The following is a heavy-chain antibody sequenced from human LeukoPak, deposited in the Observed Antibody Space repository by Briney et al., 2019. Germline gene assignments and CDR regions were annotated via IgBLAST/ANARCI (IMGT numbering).Heavy chain of an antibody. CDR2: SDPEDGEA. CDR1: GSTLSDLC. CDR3: LTGRARLFWYFDL. Sequence: ASVKVSCKVSGSTLSDLCIHWVRQAPGKGLEYVGGSDPEDGEAFHAQNFQGRVTMTEDTSIDTAYLEMSSLRSEDTAVYYCLTGRARLFWYFDLWGRGTLVTVSS. V-gene: IGHV1-24*01. J-gene: IGHJ2*01. D-gene: IGHD2-21*02.